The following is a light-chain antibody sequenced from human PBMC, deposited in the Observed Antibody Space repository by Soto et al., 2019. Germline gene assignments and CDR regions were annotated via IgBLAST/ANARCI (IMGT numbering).Light chain of an antibody. CDR2: GNN. CDR3: QSYDTSLSGSV. V-gene: IGLV1-40*01. J-gene: IGLJ2*01. Sequence: QSVLTQTPSVSGAPGQSVTMSCTGSSSNIGAGSDVHWYQHLPGPPPKVGISGNNNRPSGVPDRFSGSKSGTSASLSITGLQAEDEADYYCQSYDTSLSGSVFGGGTKLTVL. CDR1: SSNIGAGSD.